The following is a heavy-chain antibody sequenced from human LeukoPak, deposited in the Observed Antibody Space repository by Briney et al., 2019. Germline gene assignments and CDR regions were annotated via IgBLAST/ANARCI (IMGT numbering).Heavy chain of an antibody. CDR2: LYPGDNK. V-gene: IGHV3-53*01. Sequence: GGSLRLSCAASGFSVKTNYMSWVRQAPGKGLEWVSILYPGDNKHYADSVKGRFTISRDNSKNTLYLQMNSLRAEDTAVYYCAKDSVGATLFDYWGQGTLVTVSS. CDR3: AKDSVGATLFDY. CDR1: GFSVKTNY. D-gene: IGHD1-26*01. J-gene: IGHJ4*02.